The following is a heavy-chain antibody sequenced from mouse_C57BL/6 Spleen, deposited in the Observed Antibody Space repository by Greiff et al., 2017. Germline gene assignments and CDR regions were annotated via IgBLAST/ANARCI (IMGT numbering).Heavy chain of an antibody. D-gene: IGHD3-2*02. V-gene: IGHV1-82*01. CDR1: GYAFSSSW. Sequence: QVQLKQSGPELVKPGASVKISCKASGYAFSSSWMNWVKQRPGKGLEWIGRIYPGDGDTNYNGKFKGKATLTADKSSSTAYMQLSSLTSEDSAVSFCAGAQAPAFAYWGQGTLVTVSA. CDR3: AGAQAPAFAY. CDR2: IYPGDGDT. J-gene: IGHJ3*01.